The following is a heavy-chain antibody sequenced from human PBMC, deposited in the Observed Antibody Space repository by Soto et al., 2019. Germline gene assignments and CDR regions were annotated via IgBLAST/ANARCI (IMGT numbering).Heavy chain of an antibody. CDR1: RFLFNTYW. Sequence: GGSLRLSCAASRFLFNTYWLSWVRQAPGRGLEWVANIRQDGGEKYYVDSVKGRFTISRDNAKNSVYLQVNSLRVEDTAIYYCASDRRCSGGSCFYIDYPGQGTPVTVST. CDR3: ASDRRCSGGSCFYIDY. D-gene: IGHD2-15*01. CDR2: IRQDGGEK. V-gene: IGHV3-7*01. J-gene: IGHJ4*02.